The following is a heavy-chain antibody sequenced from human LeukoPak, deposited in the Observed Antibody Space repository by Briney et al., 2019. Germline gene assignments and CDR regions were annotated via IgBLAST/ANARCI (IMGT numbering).Heavy chain of an antibody. CDR2: ISGSGGST. J-gene: IGHJ4*02. Sequence: GGSLRLSCAASGFTFSSYGMSWVRQAPGKGLEWVSAISGSGGSTYYADSVKGRFTISRDNSKNTLYLQMNSLRAEDTAVYYCAKLPEIDIVVVPAAINPHFDYWGQGTLVTVSS. D-gene: IGHD2-2*01. CDR3: AKLPEIDIVVVPAAINPHFDY. V-gene: IGHV3-23*01. CDR1: GFTFSSYG.